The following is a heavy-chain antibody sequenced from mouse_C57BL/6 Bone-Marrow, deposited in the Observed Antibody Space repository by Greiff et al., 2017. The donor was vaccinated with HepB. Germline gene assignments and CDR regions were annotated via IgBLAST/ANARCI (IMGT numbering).Heavy chain of an antibody. CDR2: IWRGGST. J-gene: IGHJ3*01. D-gene: IGHD2-1*01. CDR1: GFSLTSYG. V-gene: IGHV2-5*01. Sequence: VNVVESGPGLVQPSQSMSITCTVSGFSLTSYGVHWVRQSPGKGLEWLGVIWRGGSTDYNAAFMSRLSITKDNSKSQVFFKMNSLQADDTAIYYCAKNRGVYGNYVGWFAYWGQGTLVTVSA. CDR3: AKNRGVYGNYVGWFAY.